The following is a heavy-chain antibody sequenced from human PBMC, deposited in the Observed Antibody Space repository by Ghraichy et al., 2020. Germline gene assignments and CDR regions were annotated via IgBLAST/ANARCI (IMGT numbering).Heavy chain of an antibody. D-gene: IGHD3-16*02. CDR3: ARGDRGANCYRYVQH. Sequence: SETLSLTCTVSGGSIRRYYWTWIRQPPGPGLECIGYIYYSGSTKYNPSLKSRVTISLATSTNQFSLHLSSVTAADTAVYYWARGDRGANCYRYVQHWGRSTLVCVSP. V-gene: IGHV4-59*01. CDR2: IYYSGST. J-gene: IGHJ1*01. CDR1: GGSIRRYY.